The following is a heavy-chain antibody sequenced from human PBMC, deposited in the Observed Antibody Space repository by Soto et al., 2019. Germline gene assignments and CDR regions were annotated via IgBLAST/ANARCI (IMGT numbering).Heavy chain of an antibody. J-gene: IGHJ3*02. CDR3: ARGLGDIVVVPAAGDDAFDI. CDR1: GGSFSGYY. D-gene: IGHD2-2*01. CDR2: INHSGST. Sequence: SETLSLTCAVYGGSFSGYYWSWIRQPPGKGLEWIGEINHSGSTNYNPSLKSRLTISVDTSKNQFSLKLSSVTAADTAVYYCARGLGDIVVVPAAGDDAFDIWGQGTMVTVSS. V-gene: IGHV4-34*01.